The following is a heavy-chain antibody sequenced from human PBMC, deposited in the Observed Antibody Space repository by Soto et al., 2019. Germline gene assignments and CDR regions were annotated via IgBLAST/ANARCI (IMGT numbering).Heavy chain of an antibody. D-gene: IGHD6-6*01. CDR1: GFTFSSYA. CDR2: ISGSDDST. J-gene: IGHJ4*02. Sequence: EVQLLESGGGWVQPGESLRLSCAASGFTFSSYAMSWVRQAPGKGLECVSVISGSDDSTYYADSVKGRFTISRDNSKNTLYLQMNSLRAEDTAVYYCAKRSSSSTFDYWGQGNLVTVSS. V-gene: IGHV3-23*01. CDR3: AKRSSSSTFDY.